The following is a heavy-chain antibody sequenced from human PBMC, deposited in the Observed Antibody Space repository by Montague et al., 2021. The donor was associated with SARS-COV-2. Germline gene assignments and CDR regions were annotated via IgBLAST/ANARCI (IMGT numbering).Heavy chain of an antibody. CDR1: DYPFTSYG. Sequence: SVKVSCKAPDYPFTSYGISWVRQAPGQGLEWMGWISAYNGDTNYAQKLQGRVTMTTDTSTSTAYMELRSLRSDDTAVYYCARCAVVVITTCDAFDIWGQGTMVTVSS. CDR3: ARCAVVVITTCDAFDI. CDR2: ISAYNGDT. V-gene: IGHV1-18*01. J-gene: IGHJ3*02. D-gene: IGHD3-22*01.